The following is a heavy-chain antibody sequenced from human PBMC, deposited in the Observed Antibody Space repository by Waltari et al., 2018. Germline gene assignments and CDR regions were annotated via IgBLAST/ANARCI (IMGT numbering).Heavy chain of an antibody. CDR3: ARGLPEGGMDV. Sequence: QVQLQESGPGLVKPSETLSLTCTVYGGSISSHYWSWIRQPPGKGLEWIGYIYYSGSTNYNPSLKSRVTISVDTSKNQFSLKLSSVTAADTAVYYCARGLPEGGMDVWGQGTTVTVSS. D-gene: IGHD2-2*01. V-gene: IGHV4-59*11. CDR1: GGSISSHY. CDR2: IYYSGST. J-gene: IGHJ6*02.